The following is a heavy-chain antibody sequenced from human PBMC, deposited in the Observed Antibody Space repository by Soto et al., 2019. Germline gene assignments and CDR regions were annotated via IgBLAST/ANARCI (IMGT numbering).Heavy chain of an antibody. CDR1: GYIFSTYT. D-gene: IGHD3-22*01. Sequence: QVHLVQSGAEVKKPGASVKVSCKASGYIFSTYTMHWVRQAPGQRLEWMGWINAANGNTKYSQNFQGRVTISRDTSASTAYLELSSLRSEATAVYYCSRVSFETSGYADYWGQGTLVTVSS. CDR3: SRVSFETSGYADY. CDR2: INAANGNT. V-gene: IGHV1-3*01. J-gene: IGHJ4*02.